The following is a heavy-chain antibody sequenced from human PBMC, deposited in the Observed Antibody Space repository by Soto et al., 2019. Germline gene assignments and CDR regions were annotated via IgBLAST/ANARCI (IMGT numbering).Heavy chain of an antibody. CDR2: TSTDNGDT. CDR3: ARGSTHFIDH. D-gene: IGHD2-15*01. V-gene: IGHV1-18*01. CDR1: GYTFTSWG. J-gene: IGHJ4*02. Sequence: QVQLVQSGAEVRQPGASVKVSCKASGYTFTSWGITWVRQAPGQGLEWMGWTSTDNGDTKFAQNLQSRVTMTTDTSTNPAYMELRSLRFEDTAVYYCARGSTHFIDHWGQGTQVTVSS.